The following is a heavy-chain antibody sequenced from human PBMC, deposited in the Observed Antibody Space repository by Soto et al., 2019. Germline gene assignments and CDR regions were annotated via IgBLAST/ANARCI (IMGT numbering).Heavy chain of an antibody. CDR3: ARSDSYDAFDI. V-gene: IGHV1-2*04. CDR2: INPNSGST. CDR1: GYTFTGYY. D-gene: IGHD2-21*02. J-gene: IGHJ3*02. Sequence: ASVKVSCKASGYTFTGYYMHWVRQAPGQGLEWMGWINPNSGSTNYAQKFQGWVTMTRNTSISTAYMELSSLRSEDTAVYYCARSDSYDAFDIWGQGTMVTVSS.